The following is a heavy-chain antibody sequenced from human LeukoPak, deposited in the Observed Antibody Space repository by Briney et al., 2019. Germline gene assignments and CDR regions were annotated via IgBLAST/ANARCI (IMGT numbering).Heavy chain of an antibody. CDR3: ARGQRYYYDSSGYNWFDP. CDR2: IYTSGST. CDR1: GGSISSGSYY. V-gene: IGHV4-61*02. D-gene: IGHD3-22*01. J-gene: IGHJ5*02. Sequence: SETLSLTCTVSGGSISSGSYYWSCIRQPAGKGLEWIGRIYTSGSTNYNPSFKSRVTISVDTSKNQFSLKLSSVTAADTAVYYCARGQRYYYDSSGYNWFDPWGQGTLVTVSS.